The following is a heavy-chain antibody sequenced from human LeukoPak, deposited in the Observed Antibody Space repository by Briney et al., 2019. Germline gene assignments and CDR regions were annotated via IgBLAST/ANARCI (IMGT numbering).Heavy chain of an antibody. CDR1: GGSISSGDYY. J-gene: IGHJ6*02. D-gene: IGHD2-2*01. V-gene: IGHV4-30-4*01. Sequence: SETLSLTCTVSGGSISSGDYYRSWIRQPPGKGLEWIGYIYYSGSTYYNPSLKSRVTISVDTSKNQFSLKLSSVTAADTAVYYCARDLPAAMNSDYYYYGMDVWGQGTTVTVSS. CDR2: IYYSGST. CDR3: ARDLPAAMNSDYYYYGMDV.